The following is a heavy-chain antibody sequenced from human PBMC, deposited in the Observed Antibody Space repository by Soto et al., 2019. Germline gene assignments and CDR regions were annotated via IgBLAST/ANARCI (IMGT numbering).Heavy chain of an antibody. CDR3: ASPSITMVRGVILGAFDI. CDR1: GYSFTSYW. Sequence: GESLKISCKGSGYSFTSYWIGWVRQMPGKGLKWMGIIYPGDSDTRYSPSFQGQVTISADKSISTAYLQWSSLKASDTAMYYCASPSITMVRGVILGAFDIWGQGTMVTVSS. V-gene: IGHV5-51*01. D-gene: IGHD3-10*01. CDR2: IYPGDSDT. J-gene: IGHJ3*02.